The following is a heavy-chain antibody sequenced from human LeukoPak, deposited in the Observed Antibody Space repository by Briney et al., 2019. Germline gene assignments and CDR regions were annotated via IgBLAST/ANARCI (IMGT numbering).Heavy chain of an antibody. CDR3: ARHLPRYYFDY. CDR1: GGSISSSSYY. D-gene: IGHD5/OR15-5a*01. Sequence: SETLSLTCTVSGGSISSSSYYWGWIRQPPGKGLEWIGSIYYSGSTYYNPSLKSRVTISVDTSKNQFSLKLSSVTAADTAVYYCARHLPRYYFDYWGQGTLVIVSS. V-gene: IGHV4-39*01. J-gene: IGHJ4*02. CDR2: IYYSGST.